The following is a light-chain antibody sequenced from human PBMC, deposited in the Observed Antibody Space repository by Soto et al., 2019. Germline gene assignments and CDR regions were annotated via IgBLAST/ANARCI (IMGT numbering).Light chain of an antibody. J-gene: IGLJ1*01. CDR2: GNS. CDR1: SSNIGAGYD. CDR3: QSYDSSLSRSV. V-gene: IGLV1-40*01. Sequence: QSVLTQPPSVSGAPGQRVTISCTGSSSNIGAGYDVHWYQQLPGTAPKLLIYGNSNRPSGVPDRFSGSKSGTSASLAITGLQAEDEADSYCQSYDSSLSRSVFGTGTKLTVL.